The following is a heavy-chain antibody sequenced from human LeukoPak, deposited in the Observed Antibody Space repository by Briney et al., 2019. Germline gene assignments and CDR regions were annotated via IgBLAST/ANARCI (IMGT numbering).Heavy chain of an antibody. CDR1: GFTFSSYG. CDR2: ISYDGSNK. CDR3: AKGPMPPYYYYYMDV. J-gene: IGHJ6*03. Sequence: GGSLRLSCAASGFTFSSYGMHWVRQAPGKGLEWVAVISYDGSNKNYVDSVKGRFTISRDNSKNTLYLQMNSLRAEDTAVYYCAKGPMPPYYYYYMDVWGKGTTVTISS. V-gene: IGHV3-30*18. D-gene: IGHD2-2*01.